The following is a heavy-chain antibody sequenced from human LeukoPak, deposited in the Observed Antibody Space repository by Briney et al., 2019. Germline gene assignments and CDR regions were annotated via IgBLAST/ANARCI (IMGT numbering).Heavy chain of an antibody. D-gene: IGHD4-17*01. CDR1: GFTFSSYS. Sequence: GGSLRLSCAASGFTFSSYSMNWVRQAPGKGLEWVSSISSSSSYIYYADSVKGRFTISRDNAKNSLYLQMNSLRVEDTAVYYCAREVVYGDYPDYWGQGTLVTVSS. J-gene: IGHJ4*02. CDR3: AREVVYGDYPDY. V-gene: IGHV3-21*01. CDR2: ISSSSSYI.